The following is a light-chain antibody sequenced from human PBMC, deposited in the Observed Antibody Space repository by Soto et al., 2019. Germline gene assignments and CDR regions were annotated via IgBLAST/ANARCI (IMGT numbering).Light chain of an antibody. Sequence: EILMTQSPATLSVSPGERATLSCRASQSISRNLAWYQQKPGQAPRLLMYDASTRATGTPARFSGSGSGTKFTLTISSLQSEDFAVYSCQQYNGWPITFGQGTRLEIK. V-gene: IGKV3D-15*01. CDR3: QQYNGWPIT. J-gene: IGKJ5*01. CDR1: QSISRN. CDR2: DAS.